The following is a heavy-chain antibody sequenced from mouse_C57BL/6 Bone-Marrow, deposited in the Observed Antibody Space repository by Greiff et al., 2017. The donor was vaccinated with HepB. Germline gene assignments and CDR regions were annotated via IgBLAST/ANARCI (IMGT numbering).Heavy chain of an antibody. D-gene: IGHD4-1*02. CDR3: ASTGTWAMDY. Sequence: QVQLQQSGPELVKPGASVKISCKASGYAFSSSWMNWVKQRPGKGLEWIGRIYPGDGDTNYNGKFKGKATLTADKSSSTAYMQLSSLTSEDSAVYFCASTGTWAMDYWGQGTSVTVSS. V-gene: IGHV1-82*01. CDR2: IYPGDGDT. J-gene: IGHJ4*01. CDR1: GYAFSSSW.